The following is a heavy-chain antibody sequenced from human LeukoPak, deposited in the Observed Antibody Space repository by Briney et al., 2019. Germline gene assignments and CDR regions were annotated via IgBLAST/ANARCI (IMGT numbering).Heavy chain of an antibody. CDR2: ISGSGGRT. CDR1: GFTFSSYA. Sequence: GGSLRLSCAASGFTFSSYAMNWVRQAPGKGLEWVSAISGSGGRTYYADSVKGRFTISRDNSKNTLYLQMNRLRVEDAAVYYCARAPVTSCRGAFCYPFDYWGQGTLVTVSS. J-gene: IGHJ4*02. D-gene: IGHD2-15*01. V-gene: IGHV3-23*01. CDR3: ARAPVTSCRGAFCYPFDY.